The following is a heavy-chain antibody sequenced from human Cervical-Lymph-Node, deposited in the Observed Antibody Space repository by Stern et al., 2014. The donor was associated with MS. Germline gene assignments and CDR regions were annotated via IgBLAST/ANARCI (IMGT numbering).Heavy chain of an antibody. CDR3: ARGDSYSSSWYLFDY. CDR1: GFTFSSYW. Sequence: EVQLEESGGGLVQPGGSLRLSCAASGFTFSSYWMSWVRQAPGKGLEWVANIKQDGSEKYYVDSVKGRFTISRDNAKNSLYLQMNSLRAEDTAVYYCARGDSYSSSWYLFDYWGQGTLVTVSS. CDR2: IKQDGSEK. D-gene: IGHD6-13*01. V-gene: IGHV3-7*03. J-gene: IGHJ4*02.